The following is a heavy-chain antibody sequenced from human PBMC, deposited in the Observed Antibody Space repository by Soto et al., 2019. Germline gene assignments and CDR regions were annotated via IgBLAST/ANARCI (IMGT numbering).Heavy chain of an antibody. CDR1: GFSLSTSGVG. J-gene: IGHJ4*02. D-gene: IGHD2-15*01. V-gene: IGHV2-5*02. CDR3: ANSYGSGDRGYPGVLDY. Sequence: QITLKESGPTLVKPTQTLTLTCTFSGFSLSTSGVGVGWIRQPPGKALEWLALIYWDDDKRYSPSLKSRLTITKATSKTRVALTMPTMDPVDTATYSCANSYGSGDRGYPGVLDYGGKGTWVTVS. CDR2: IYWDDDK.